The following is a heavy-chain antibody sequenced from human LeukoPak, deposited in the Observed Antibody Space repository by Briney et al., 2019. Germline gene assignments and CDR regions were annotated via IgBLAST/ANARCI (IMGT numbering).Heavy chain of an antibody. CDR2: ISAYNGNT. CDR3: ARGITIFGVVIPLDY. CDR1: GYTFTSYG. Sequence: ASVKVSCKASGYTFTSYGISWVRQAPGQGLEWIGWISAYNGNTNYAQKLQGRVTMTTDTSTSTAYMELRSLRSDDTAVYYCARGITIFGVVIPLDYWGQGTLVTVSS. V-gene: IGHV1-18*01. J-gene: IGHJ4*02. D-gene: IGHD3-3*01.